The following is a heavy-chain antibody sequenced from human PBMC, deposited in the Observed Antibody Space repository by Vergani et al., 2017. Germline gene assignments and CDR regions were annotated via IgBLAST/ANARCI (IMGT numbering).Heavy chain of an antibody. V-gene: IGHV1-18*01. Sequence: QVQLVQSGAEVMKPGASVKVSCKASSYTFTSYGISWVRQAPGQGLEWMGWISAYNGNTNYAQKLQGRVTMTTDTSTSTAYMELRSLRSDDTAVYYCAGDHGIAARTPNWFDPWGQGTLVTVSS. CDR1: SYTFTSYG. J-gene: IGHJ5*02. D-gene: IGHD6-6*01. CDR3: AGDHGIAARTPNWFDP. CDR2: ISAYNGNT.